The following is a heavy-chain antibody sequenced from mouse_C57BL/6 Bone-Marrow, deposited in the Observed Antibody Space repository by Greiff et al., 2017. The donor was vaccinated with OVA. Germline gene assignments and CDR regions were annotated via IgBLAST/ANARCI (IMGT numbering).Heavy chain of an antibody. CDR3: TPYDYDAMDY. J-gene: IGHJ4*01. CDR1: GFNIKDDY. CDR2: IDPENGDT. Sequence: VQLKQSGAELVRPGASVKLSCTASGFNIKDDYMHWVKQRPEQGLEWIGWIDPENGDTEYASKFQGKATITADTSSNTAYLQLSSLTSEDTAVYYCTPYDYDAMDYWGQGTSVTVSS. V-gene: IGHV14-4*01.